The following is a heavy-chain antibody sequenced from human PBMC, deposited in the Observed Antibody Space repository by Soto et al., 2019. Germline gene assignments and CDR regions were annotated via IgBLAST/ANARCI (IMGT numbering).Heavy chain of an antibody. Sequence: SETLSLTCTVSGDSISSGGYYWNWIRQHPGKGLEWIGYIYYSGSTYYNPSLRSRVTISVDTSKNQFSLKLSSVTAADTAVYYCAREVPTPYYFDYWGQGTLVTVSS. J-gene: IGHJ4*02. CDR2: IYYSGST. V-gene: IGHV4-31*03. CDR1: GDSISSGGYY. CDR3: AREVPTPYYFDY.